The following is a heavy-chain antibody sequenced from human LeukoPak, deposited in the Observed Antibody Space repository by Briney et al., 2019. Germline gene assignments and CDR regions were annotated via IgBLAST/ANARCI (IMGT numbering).Heavy chain of an antibody. CDR3: ARGPGIAVAGVFAY. Sequence: ASVKVSCKASGYTFIRYGINWVRQAPGQGLEWMGWISDHRGHTNYVQQMQGRVTMTTHTSTNTAYMELRSLTSDHTAVYYCARGPGIAVAGVFAYWGQGSLVTV. J-gene: IGHJ4*02. CDR1: GYTFIRYG. D-gene: IGHD6-19*01. V-gene: IGHV1-18*04. CDR2: ISDHRGHT.